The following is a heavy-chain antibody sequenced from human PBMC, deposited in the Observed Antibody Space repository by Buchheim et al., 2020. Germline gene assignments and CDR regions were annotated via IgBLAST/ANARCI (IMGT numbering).Heavy chain of an antibody. Sequence: VQLVESGGGVVQPGRSLRLSCAASGFAFSTYAMHWVRQAPGKGLEWVAFIWYDGSHKYYGDSVKGRFTISRDNHNNMVYLQMNSLRAQDTAVYYCASGYLAYYDILTGFWGQGTL. CDR1: GFAFSTYA. CDR3: ASGYLAYYDILTGF. V-gene: IGHV3-33*03. CDR2: IWYDGSHK. J-gene: IGHJ4*02. D-gene: IGHD3-9*01.